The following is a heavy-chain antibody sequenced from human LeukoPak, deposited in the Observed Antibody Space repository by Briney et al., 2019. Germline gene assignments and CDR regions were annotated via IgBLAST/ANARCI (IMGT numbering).Heavy chain of an antibody. V-gene: IGHV3-7*04. CDR3: ARAYS. Sequence: PGGSLRLPCAASGFTFSSQWMSWVRQAPGKGLEWVANIKEDGSKENYEDSVKGRFTISRDNAKNSLYLQMSSLRAEDTAIYYCARAYSWGQGTRVTVSS. J-gene: IGHJ5*02. D-gene: IGHD2-21*01. CDR2: IKEDGSKE. CDR1: GFTFSSQW.